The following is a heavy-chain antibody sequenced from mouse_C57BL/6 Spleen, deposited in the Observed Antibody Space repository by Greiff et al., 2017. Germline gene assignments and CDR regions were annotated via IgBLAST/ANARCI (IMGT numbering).Heavy chain of an antibody. V-gene: IGHV1-53*01. D-gene: IGHD1-1*01. J-gene: IGHJ2*01. CDR1: GYTFTSYW. CDR3: AREKDYYGSSYFDY. CDR2: INPSNGGT. Sequence: QVQLQQPGTELVKPGASVKLSCTASGYTFTSYWMHWVKQRPGQGLEWIGNINPSNGGTNYNETFKSTATLSVDKSSSTAYMQLSSLTSEDSAVYYCAREKDYYGSSYFDYWGQGTTLTVSS.